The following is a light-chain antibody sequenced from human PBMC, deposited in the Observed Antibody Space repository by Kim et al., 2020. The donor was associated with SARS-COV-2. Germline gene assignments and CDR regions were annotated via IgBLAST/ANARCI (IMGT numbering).Light chain of an antibody. CDR3: SSFTTRSTLV. CDR1: ISNIGSYNY. CDR2: DVN. J-gene: IGLJ3*02. Sequence: GQSISISCTGTISNIGSYNYVSWHQQHPGKAPKLMIYDVNKRPSGISSRFSGSKSGSTASLTISGLQAEDEADYYCSSFTTRSTLVFGGGTKVTVL. V-gene: IGLV2-14*03.